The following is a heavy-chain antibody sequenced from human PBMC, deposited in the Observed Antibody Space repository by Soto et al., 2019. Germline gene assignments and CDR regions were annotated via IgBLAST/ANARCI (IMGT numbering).Heavy chain of an antibody. CDR2: VYHSGST. V-gene: IGHV4-4*02. J-gene: IGHJ4*02. D-gene: IGHD2-21*01. CDR1: GDSISSSKW. Sequence: SETLSLTCAVSGDSISSSKWWSWVRQPPGKGLEWIGEVYHSGSTNYNPSLKSRVIISVDTSKNQFSLKLSSVTAADTAVYYCARNADYSMYYFDYWGQGTLVTVSS. CDR3: ARNADYSMYYFDY.